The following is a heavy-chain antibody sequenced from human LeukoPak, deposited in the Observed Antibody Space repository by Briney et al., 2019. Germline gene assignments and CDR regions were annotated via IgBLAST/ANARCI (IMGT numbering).Heavy chain of an antibody. V-gene: IGHV4-59*01. CDR1: GGSFSGYY. Sequence: SETLSLTCAVYGGSFSGYYWSWIRQPPGKGLEWIGYIYYSGSTNYNPSLKSRVTISVDTSKNQFSLKLSSVTAADTAVYYCARADSGSYSFDIWGQGTMVTVSS. J-gene: IGHJ3*02. CDR3: ARADSGSYSFDI. CDR2: IYYSGST. D-gene: IGHD1-26*01.